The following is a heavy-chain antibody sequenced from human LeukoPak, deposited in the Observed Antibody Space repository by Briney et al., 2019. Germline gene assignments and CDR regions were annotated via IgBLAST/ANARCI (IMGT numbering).Heavy chain of an antibody. V-gene: IGHV3-23*01. D-gene: IGHD1-26*01. Sequence: PGGSLRLSCAASGFTFSSYAMSWVRQAPGKGLEWVSAISGSGGSTYYADSVKGRFTISRDNSKNTLYLQMNSLRAEDTAVYYCARDRSVVGAFFDYWGQGTLVTVSS. CDR1: GFTFSSYA. CDR3: ARDRSVVGAFFDY. J-gene: IGHJ4*02. CDR2: ISGSGGST.